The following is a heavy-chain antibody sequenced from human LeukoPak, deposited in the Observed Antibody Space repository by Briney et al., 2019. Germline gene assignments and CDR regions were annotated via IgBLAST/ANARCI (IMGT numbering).Heavy chain of an antibody. D-gene: IGHD1-26*01. CDR2: VHYSGAT. J-gene: IGHJ6*03. Sequence: SETLSLTCTVSGGSITSDAYYWGWIRQPPGKGLEWIASVHYSGATYYNPSLKSRVTISVDTSKNHFSLKLSSVTAADTAVYYCARAAGATEGAYYYYYMDVWGKGTTVTVSS. V-gene: IGHV4-39*07. CDR3: ARAAGATEGAYYYYYMDV. CDR1: GGSITSDAYY.